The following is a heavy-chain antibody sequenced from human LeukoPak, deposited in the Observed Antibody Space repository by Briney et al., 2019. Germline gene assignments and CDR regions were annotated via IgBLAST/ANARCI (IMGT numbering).Heavy chain of an antibody. CDR2: INHSGGT. D-gene: IGHD2-15*01. V-gene: IGHV4-34*01. CDR3: ARALDCSGGSCYAARFDP. CDR1: GGSFSGYY. Sequence: SETLSLTCAVYGGSFSGYYWSWIRQPPGKGLEWIGEINHSGGTNYNPSLKSRVTISLDTSKNQFSLRLSSVTAADTAVYYCARALDCSGGSCYAARFDPWGQGTLVTVSS. J-gene: IGHJ5*02.